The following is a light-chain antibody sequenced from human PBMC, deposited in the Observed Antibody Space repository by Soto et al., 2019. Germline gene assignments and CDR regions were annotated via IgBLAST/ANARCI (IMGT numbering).Light chain of an antibody. CDR1: QSVLYKSNNRNY. J-gene: IGKJ1*01. CDR2: WAS. Sequence: DIVMTKSADSLTVSPGERATINCKSSQSVLYKSNNRNYLAWYQQKPRQPPHLLCSWASTRESGVPDRFTASGSGTDFTLTINSLQAEDVALYYCQQYYDTPPTFGQGTKVEIK. CDR3: QQYYDTPPT. V-gene: IGKV4-1*01.